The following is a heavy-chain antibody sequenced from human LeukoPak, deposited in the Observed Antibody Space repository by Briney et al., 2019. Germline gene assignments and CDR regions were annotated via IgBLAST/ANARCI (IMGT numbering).Heavy chain of an antibody. J-gene: IGHJ4*02. CDR2: ISGSGGST. Sequence: GGSLRLSCAASAFTFSSYGMSWVRQAPGKGLEWVSAISGSGGSTYYADSVKGRFTISRDNSKNTLYLQMNSLRAEDTAVYYCAKDQKEYRYYGSGSYYPYYFDYWGQGTLVTVSS. CDR1: AFTFSSYG. CDR3: AKDQKEYRYYGSGSYYPYYFDY. V-gene: IGHV3-23*01. D-gene: IGHD3-10*01.